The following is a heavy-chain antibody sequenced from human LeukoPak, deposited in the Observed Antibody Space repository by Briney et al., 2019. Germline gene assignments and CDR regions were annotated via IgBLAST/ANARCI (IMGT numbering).Heavy chain of an antibody. CDR1: GFTFSGSA. CDR3: TRQNYGSGSYCFDY. D-gene: IGHD3-10*01. CDR2: IRSKANSYAT. Sequence: GGSLRLSXAASGFTFSGSAMHWVRQASGKGLEWVGRIRSKANSYATAYAASVKGRFTISRDDSKNTAYLQMNSLKTEDTAVYYCTRQNYGSGSYCFDYWGQGTLVTVSS. V-gene: IGHV3-73*01. J-gene: IGHJ4*02.